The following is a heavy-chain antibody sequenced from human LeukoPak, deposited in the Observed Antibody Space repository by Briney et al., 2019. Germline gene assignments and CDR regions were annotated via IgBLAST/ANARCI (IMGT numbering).Heavy chain of an antibody. CDR2: ISSRSDYI. D-gene: IGHD2-2*01. Sequence: GGSLRLSCTASGFTFSSDSMSWVRQAPGRGLEWVSSISSRSDYIYYADSVKGRFTISRDNAKNSLFLQMNSLRAEDTAVYYCAKASPSSYCGTTSCSVNFDYWGQGTLVTVPS. V-gene: IGHV3-21*03. CDR1: GFTFSSDS. CDR3: AKASPSSYCGTTSCSVNFDY. J-gene: IGHJ4*02.